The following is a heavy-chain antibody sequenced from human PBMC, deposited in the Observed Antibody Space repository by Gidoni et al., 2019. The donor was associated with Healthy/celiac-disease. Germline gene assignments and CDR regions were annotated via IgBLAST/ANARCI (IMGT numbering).Heavy chain of an antibody. V-gene: IGHV3-73*01. CDR3: TRHLNWVGSGSYPVEDY. CDR2: IRSKANSYAT. D-gene: IGHD3-10*01. Sequence: SGKGLEWVGRIRSKANSYATAYAASVKGRFTISRDDSKNTAYLQMNSLKTEDTAVYYCTRHLNWVGSGSYPVEDYWGQGTLVTVSS. J-gene: IGHJ4*02.